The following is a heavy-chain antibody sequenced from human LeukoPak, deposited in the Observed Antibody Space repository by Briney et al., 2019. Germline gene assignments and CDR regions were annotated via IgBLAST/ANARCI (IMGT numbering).Heavy chain of an antibody. CDR3: ETAAYDSGSYIVNHDY. J-gene: IGHJ4*02. CDR1: GFTFSTNY. Sequence: EGSLRLSCAASGFTFSTNYMSWVRQAPGKGLEWVSVIFRDDTTYYADSVKGRFTISRDNSKNTLFLQMSSLRAEDTAVYYCETAAYDSGSYIVNHDYWGQGTLVTVSS. CDR2: IFRDDTT. D-gene: IGHD3-22*01. V-gene: IGHV3-53*01.